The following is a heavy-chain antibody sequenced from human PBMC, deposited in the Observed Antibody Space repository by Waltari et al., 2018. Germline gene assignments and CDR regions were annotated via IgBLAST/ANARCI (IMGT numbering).Heavy chain of an antibody. CDR3: ARDLLDYGGNHDYFDY. CDR2: IYYSGST. J-gene: IGHJ4*02. CDR1: GGSISSSSYY. D-gene: IGHD2-15*01. V-gene: IGHV4-39*07. Sequence: QLQLQESGPGLVKPSETLSLTCTVSGGSISSSSYYWGWIRQPPGKGLEWIGSIYYSGSTDYSPSRQSRVTISVDTSKNQVSLKLSSVTAADTAVYYCARDLLDYGGNHDYFDYWGQGTLVTVSS.